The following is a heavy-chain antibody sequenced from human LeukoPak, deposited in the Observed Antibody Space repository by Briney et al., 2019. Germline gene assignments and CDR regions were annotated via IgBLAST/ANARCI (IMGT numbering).Heavy chain of an antibody. V-gene: IGHV3-21*01. CDR1: GFSFSTAS. D-gene: IGHD3-22*01. CDR3: ARVTTKYYYDSSGLDY. Sequence: GGSLRLSCAASGFSFSTASMNWVRQAPGRGLEWVSFIMTTSTYKFYADSVKGRFTVSRDNTKNTLYLQMNSLRAEDTAVYYCARVTTKYYYDSSGLDYWGQGTLVTVSS. J-gene: IGHJ4*02. CDR2: IMTTSTYK.